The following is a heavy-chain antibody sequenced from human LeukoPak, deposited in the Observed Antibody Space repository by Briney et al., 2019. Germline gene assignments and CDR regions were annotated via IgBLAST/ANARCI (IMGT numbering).Heavy chain of an antibody. D-gene: IGHD3-22*01. CDR3: ARRRYYDGSGYLE. Sequence: SETLSLTCSVSGDSVSSSDSYWDWIRQPPGKGLEWIGTIYYSGRTYYSPSLKSRVTMSVGPSNNQFSLNLRSVTAADTALYYCARRRYYDGSGYLEWGQGTLLSVSS. CDR1: GDSVSSSDSY. J-gene: IGHJ1*01. CDR2: IYYSGRT. V-gene: IGHV4-39*01.